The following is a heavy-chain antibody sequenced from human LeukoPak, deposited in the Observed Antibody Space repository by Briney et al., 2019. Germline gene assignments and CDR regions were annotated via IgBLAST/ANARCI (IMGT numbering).Heavy chain of an antibody. CDR1: GFTFSSYA. CDR3: ARDKDEALDY. CDR2: ISYDGSNK. J-gene: IGHJ4*02. V-gene: IGHV3-30-3*01. Sequence: PGGSLRLSCAASGFTFSSYAMHWVRQAPGKGLEWVAVISYDGSNKYYADPVKGRFTISRDNSKNTLYLQMNSLRAEDTAVYYCARDKDEALDYWGQGTLVTVSS.